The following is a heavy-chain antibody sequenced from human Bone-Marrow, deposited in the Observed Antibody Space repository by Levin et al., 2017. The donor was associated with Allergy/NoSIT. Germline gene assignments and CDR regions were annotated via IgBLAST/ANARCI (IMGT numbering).Heavy chain of an antibody. D-gene: IGHD5-18*01. CDR3: ARSPDTTSEFDY. Sequence: PSQTLSLTCTVSGGSIRSGGYYWSWIRQHPGKGLEWIGYIYDSGSTSYNPSLESRVAISVDTSKNQFYLKLTSLTAADTAVYYCARSPDTTSEFDYWGQGTLVTVSS. CDR2: IYDSGST. J-gene: IGHJ4*02. CDR1: GGSIRSGGYY. V-gene: IGHV4-31*03.